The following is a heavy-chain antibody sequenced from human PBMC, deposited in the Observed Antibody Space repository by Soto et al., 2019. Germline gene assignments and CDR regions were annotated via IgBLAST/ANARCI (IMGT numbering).Heavy chain of an antibody. CDR3: SRGIKGGLDA. Sequence: QVQLAESGGGVVQPGRSLRLSCATSGFVSNDYDIHWVRQAPGKGLAWLAAISYDGSNKYYAGSVKGRFTISRDNSKNTLSLKINSPGAEDTAVYYCSRGIKGGLDAWGPGTLVTVSS. V-gene: IGHV3-30*03. D-gene: IGHD2-21*01. CDR2: ISYDGSNK. J-gene: IGHJ5*02. CDR1: GFVSNDYD.